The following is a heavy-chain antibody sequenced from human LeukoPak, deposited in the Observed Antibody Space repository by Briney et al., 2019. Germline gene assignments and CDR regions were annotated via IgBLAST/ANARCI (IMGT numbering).Heavy chain of an antibody. D-gene: IGHD3-10*01. J-gene: IGHJ4*02. V-gene: IGHV3-66*02. CDR1: GFTISSNY. CDR2: IYSGGST. CDR3: AREIPRNYYGSGSYGDY. Sequence: GGSLRLSCAASGFTISSNYMSWVRQAPGKGLEWVSVIYSGGSTYYADSVKGRFTISRDNSKNPLYLQMNSLRAEDTAVYYCAREIPRNYYGSGSYGDYWGQGTLVTVSS.